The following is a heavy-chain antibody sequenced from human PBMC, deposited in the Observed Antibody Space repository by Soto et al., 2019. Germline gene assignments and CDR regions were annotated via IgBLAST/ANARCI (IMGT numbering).Heavy chain of an antibody. Sequence: GGSLRLSCAASGFTFSSYAMSWVRQAPVKGLEWVSAISGSGGSTYYADSVKGRFTISRDNSKNTLYLQMNSLRAEDTAVYYCAKEGGYSYGSYDAFDIWGQGTMVTVSS. D-gene: IGHD5-18*01. CDR2: ISGSGGST. CDR1: GFTFSSYA. CDR3: AKEGGYSYGSYDAFDI. J-gene: IGHJ3*02. V-gene: IGHV3-23*01.